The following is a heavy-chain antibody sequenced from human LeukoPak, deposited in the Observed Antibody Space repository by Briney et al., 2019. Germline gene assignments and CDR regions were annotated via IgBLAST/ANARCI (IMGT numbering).Heavy chain of an antibody. J-gene: IGHJ3*02. V-gene: IGHV3-64*01. D-gene: IGHD3-16*01. CDR2: ISSNGGST. Sequence: GGSLRLSCAASGFTFSSYAMHWVRQAPGKGLEYVSAISSNGGSTYYANSVKGRFTISRDNSKNTLYLQMGSLRAEDMAVYYCALFKSYAGAFDIWGQGTMVTVSS. CDR1: GFTFSSYA. CDR3: ALFKSYAGAFDI.